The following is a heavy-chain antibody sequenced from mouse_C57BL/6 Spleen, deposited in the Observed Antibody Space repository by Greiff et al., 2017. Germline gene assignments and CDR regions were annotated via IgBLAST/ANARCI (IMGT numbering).Heavy chain of an antibody. V-gene: IGHV1-39*01. CDR1: GYSFTDYN. Sequence: VQLQQSGPELVQPGASVKISCKASGYSFTDYNMNWVKQSNGKGLEWIGVLNPNYGTTSYNQKFKGKATLTVDQSSSTAYMQLNSLTSEDSAVYYCARWGGSSYNYFDYWGQGTTLTVSS. CDR3: ARWGGSSYNYFDY. CDR2: LNPNYGTT. J-gene: IGHJ2*01. D-gene: IGHD1-1*01.